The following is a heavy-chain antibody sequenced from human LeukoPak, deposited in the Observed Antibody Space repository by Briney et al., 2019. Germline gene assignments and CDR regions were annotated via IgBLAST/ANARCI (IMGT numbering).Heavy chain of an antibody. Sequence: GGSLRLSCAASGFTFSIYAMSWVRQAPGKGLEWVSAISGSGGSTYYADSVKGRFTISRDNSKNTLYLQMNSLRAEDTAVYYCVKEISDYYGMDVWGQGTTATVSS. V-gene: IGHV3-23*01. J-gene: IGHJ6*02. CDR2: ISGSGGST. CDR1: GFTFSIYA. D-gene: IGHD2/OR15-2a*01. CDR3: VKEISDYYGMDV.